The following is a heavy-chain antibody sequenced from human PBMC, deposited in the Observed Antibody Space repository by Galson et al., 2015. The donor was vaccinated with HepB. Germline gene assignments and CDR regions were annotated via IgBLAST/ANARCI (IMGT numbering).Heavy chain of an antibody. CDR2: INPSGGST. CDR1: GYTFTSYY. J-gene: IGHJ6*02. D-gene: IGHD5-18*01. V-gene: IGHV1-46*01. Sequence: SVKASCKASGYTFTSYYMHWVRQAPGQGLEWMGIINPSGGSTSYAQKFQGRVTMTRDTSTSTVYMELSSLRSEDTAVYYCASDVDTAMASLSVWGQGTTVTVSS. CDR3: ASDVDTAMASLSV.